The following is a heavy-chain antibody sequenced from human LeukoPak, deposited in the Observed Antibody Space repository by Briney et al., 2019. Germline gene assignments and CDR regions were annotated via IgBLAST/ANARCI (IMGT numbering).Heavy chain of an antibody. CDR1: GFAFSSHS. CDR2: ISGTSTYI. J-gene: IGHJ4*02. V-gene: IGHV3-21*04. D-gene: IGHD4-17*01. Sequence: PGGSLRLSCAASGFAFSSHSMNWVRQAPGKGLEWVSSISGTSTYIYYADSVRGRFTISRDNSKNTLYLQMNSLRAEDTAVYYCAKDQGTVTDFDYWGQGTLVTVSS. CDR3: AKDQGTVTDFDY.